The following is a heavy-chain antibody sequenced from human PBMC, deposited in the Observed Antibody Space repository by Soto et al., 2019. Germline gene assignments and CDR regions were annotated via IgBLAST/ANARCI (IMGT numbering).Heavy chain of an antibody. CDR3: ARQGSRAFDI. Sequence: SENLSLTCTVSGGSISTSVYYWGWIRQPPGRGLEWMANIYYSGSAYYNPSLKSRVSTSVDTSKNQFSLKLRSVTAADTAVYYCARQGSRAFDIWGQGTMVTVSS. V-gene: IGHV4-39*01. J-gene: IGHJ3*02. CDR2: IYYSGSA. D-gene: IGHD2-15*01. CDR1: GGSISTSVYY.